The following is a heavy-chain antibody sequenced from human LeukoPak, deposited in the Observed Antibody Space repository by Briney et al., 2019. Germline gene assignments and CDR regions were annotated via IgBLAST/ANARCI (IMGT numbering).Heavy chain of an antibody. CDR3: AKGDLYGDLSPFDY. Sequence: GGSLRLSCAASGFTFSSYAMSWVRQAPGEGLEWVSAISGSGGSTYYADSVKGRFTISRDNSKNTLYLQMNSLRAEDTAVYYCAKGDLYGDLSPFDYWGQGTLVTVSS. D-gene: IGHD4-17*01. CDR2: ISGSGGST. V-gene: IGHV3-23*01. J-gene: IGHJ4*02. CDR1: GFTFSSYA.